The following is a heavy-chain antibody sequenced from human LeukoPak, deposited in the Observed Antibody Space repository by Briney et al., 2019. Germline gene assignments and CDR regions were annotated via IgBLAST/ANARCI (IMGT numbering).Heavy chain of an antibody. CDR2: INPSTGGT. J-gene: IGHJ4*02. Sequence: GASVKVSCKASGYTCTGYDMHWVRQAPGQGLEWMGWINPSTGGTNYAQRFQGRVTMTRDTSISAAYMELSSLRSDDTAVYYCARDLYASGTIAVDYWGQGTLVTVSS. CDR3: ARDLYASGTIAVDY. CDR1: GYTCTGYD. D-gene: IGHD3-10*01. V-gene: IGHV1-2*02.